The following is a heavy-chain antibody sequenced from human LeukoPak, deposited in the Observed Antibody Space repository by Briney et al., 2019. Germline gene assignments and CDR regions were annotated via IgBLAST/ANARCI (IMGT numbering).Heavy chain of an antibody. CDR1: GFTFSSYA. V-gene: IGHV3-23*01. Sequence: PGGSLRLSCAASGFTFSSYAMSWVRQAPGKGLERVSAISGSGGSTYYADSVKGRFTISRDNSKNTLYLQMNSLRAEDTAVYYCAREVAVGIGAYNYWGQGTLVTVSS. CDR2: ISGSGGST. CDR3: AREVAVGIGAYNY. J-gene: IGHJ4*02. D-gene: IGHD6-13*01.